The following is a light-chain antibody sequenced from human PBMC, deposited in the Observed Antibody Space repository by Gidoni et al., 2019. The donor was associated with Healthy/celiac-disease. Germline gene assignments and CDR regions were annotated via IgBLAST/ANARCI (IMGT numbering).Light chain of an antibody. CDR3: QQSYSTPWNT. CDR1: QGISSY. Sequence: DIQMTQSPSSLSASVGDRVTITCRASQGISSYLNWYQQKPGKAPKLLIYAASSLQSGVPSRFSGSGSGTDFTLTISSLQPEDFATYYCQQSYSTPWNTFGQGTKLEIK. J-gene: IGKJ2*01. V-gene: IGKV1-39*01. CDR2: AAS.